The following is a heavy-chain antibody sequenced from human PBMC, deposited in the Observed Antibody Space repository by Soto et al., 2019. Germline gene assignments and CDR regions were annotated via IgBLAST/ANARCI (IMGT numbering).Heavy chain of an antibody. D-gene: IGHD3-9*01. Sequence: SETLSLTCPVSGGSISSGGYYWNWVRPHPGKGLEWIGYIYYIGSTYYNPSLKSRVTISLDTSKNQFSLKLSSVTAADTAVYYCAKNVWGITIFGGMDVWGQGTTVTVSS. CDR2: IYYIGST. CDR1: GGSISSGGYY. J-gene: IGHJ6*02. CDR3: AKNVWGITIFGGMDV. V-gene: IGHV4-31*03.